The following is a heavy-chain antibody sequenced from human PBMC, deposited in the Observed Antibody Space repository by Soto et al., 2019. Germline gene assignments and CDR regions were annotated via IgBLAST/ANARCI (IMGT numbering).Heavy chain of an antibody. V-gene: IGHV3-23*01. Sequence: EVQLLESGGGLVQPGGSLRLSCAASGFTFSSYAMSWVRQAPGKGLEWVSATSDSRTIRYYADSVRGRFTISRDNSKDTLYLQMNSLRAEDTAVYYCAKDGGEGLNWFDPWGQGTLVTVSS. D-gene: IGHD3-16*01. CDR3: AKDGGEGLNWFDP. J-gene: IGHJ5*02. CDR2: TSDSRTIR. CDR1: GFTFSSYA.